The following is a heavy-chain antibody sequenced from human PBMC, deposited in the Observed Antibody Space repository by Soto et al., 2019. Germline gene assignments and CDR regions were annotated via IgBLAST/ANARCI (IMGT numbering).Heavy chain of an antibody. V-gene: IGHV3-23*01. J-gene: IGHJ5*01. D-gene: IGHD2-15*01. CDR2: IGDSEGETT. CDR1: GFTFSTDA. Sequence: EVRLLESGGGLVQPGGSLRLSCAASGFTFSTDAMTWDRQAPGKGPEWVSRIGDSEGETTHYADSVKGRFTISRDNAKNTLYLQMNSLRVEDTVIYYCAKGYCGGGRCYDLDNWFDSWGQGTRVTVSS. CDR3: AKGYCGGGRCYDLDNWFDS.